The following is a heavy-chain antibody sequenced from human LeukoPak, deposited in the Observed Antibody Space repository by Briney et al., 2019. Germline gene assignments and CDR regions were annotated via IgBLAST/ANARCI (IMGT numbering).Heavy chain of an antibody. CDR3: TTELLWFGESIDY. J-gene: IGHJ4*02. CDR2: IKSKTDGGTT. V-gene: IGHV3-15*01. CDR1: GFTFSDYY. Sequence: GSLRLSCAASGFTFSDYYMSWVRQAPGKGLEWVGRIKSKTDGGTTDYAAPVKGRFTISRDDSKNTLYLQMNSLKTEDTAVYYCTTELLWFGESIDYWGQGTLVTVSS. D-gene: IGHD3-10*01.